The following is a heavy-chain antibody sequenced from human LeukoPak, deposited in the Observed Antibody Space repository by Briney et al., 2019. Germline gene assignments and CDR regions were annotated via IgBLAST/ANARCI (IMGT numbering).Heavy chain of an antibody. CDR2: IWYDGSNK. Sequence: GGSLRLSCAASGFTFSNYGMHWVRQAPGKGLEWVAVIWYDGSNKYYADSVKGRFTISRDNSKNTLYLQMNSLRAEDTAVYYCARTRYRYGGYGSFDYWGQGTLVTVSS. CDR1: GFTFSNYG. V-gene: IGHV3-33*01. CDR3: ARTRYRYGGYGSFDY. D-gene: IGHD5-12*01. J-gene: IGHJ4*02.